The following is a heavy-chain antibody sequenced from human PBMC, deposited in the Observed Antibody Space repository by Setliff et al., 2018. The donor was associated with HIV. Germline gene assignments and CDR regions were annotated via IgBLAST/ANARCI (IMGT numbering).Heavy chain of an antibody. D-gene: IGHD3-22*01. CDR2: INPNSGGT. CDR1: GYTFTDFY. J-gene: IGHJ5*02. Sequence: ASVKVSCKASGYTFTDFYIHWVRQAPGQGLEWMGRINPNSGGTNYAQNFQGRVTMTRDTSISTAYMDLSRLTSDDTAVYYCAREDHYDRFLDHWGQGTLVTVPQ. V-gene: IGHV1-2*06. CDR3: AREDHYDRFLDH.